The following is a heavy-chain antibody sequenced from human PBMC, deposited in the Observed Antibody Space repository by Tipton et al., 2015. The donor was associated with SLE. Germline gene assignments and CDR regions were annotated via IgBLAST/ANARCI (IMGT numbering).Heavy chain of an antibody. CDR2: ISSSGSTI. J-gene: IGHJ4*02. Sequence: SLRLSCAASGFTFSDYYMSWIRQAPGKGLEWVSYISSSGSTIYYADSVKGRFTISRDNAKNSLYLQMNSLRAEDTAVYYCTRSPRTTVTLFDYWGQGTLVTVSS. CDR1: GFTFSDYY. CDR3: TRSPRTTVTLFDY. D-gene: IGHD4-17*01. V-gene: IGHV3-11*01.